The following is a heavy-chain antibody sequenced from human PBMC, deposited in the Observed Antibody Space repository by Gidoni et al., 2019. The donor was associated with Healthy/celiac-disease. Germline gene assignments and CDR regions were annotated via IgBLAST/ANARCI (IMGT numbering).Heavy chain of an antibody. CDR3: ARDSGDYGDYLGTFDY. CDR1: GGSISSGGDY. J-gene: IGHJ4*02. V-gene: IGHV4-31*03. Sequence: QVQLQESGPGLVQPSQTLSLTCTVSGGSISSGGDYWSWIRQHPGKGLEWIGYIYYSGSTYYNPSLKSRVTISVDTSKNQFSLKLSSVTAADTAVYYCARDSGDYGDYLGTFDYWGQGTLVTVSS. D-gene: IGHD4-17*01. CDR2: IYYSGST.